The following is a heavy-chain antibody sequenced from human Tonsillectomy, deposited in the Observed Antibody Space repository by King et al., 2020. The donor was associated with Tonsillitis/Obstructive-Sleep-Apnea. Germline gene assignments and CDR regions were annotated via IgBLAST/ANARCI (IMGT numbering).Heavy chain of an antibody. V-gene: IGHV4-34*01. D-gene: IGHD2-2*01. Sequence: VQLQQWGAGLLKPSETLSLTCAVYGGSFSGYYWSWIRQPPGKGLEWIGEINHSGSTNYNPSLKSRVTISVDTYKNQFSLKLSSVTAADTAVYYCARGTGIVVVPAAAIRFDPWGQGTLVTVSS. CDR2: INHSGST. CDR3: ARGTGIVVVPAAAIRFDP. J-gene: IGHJ5*02. CDR1: GGSFSGYY.